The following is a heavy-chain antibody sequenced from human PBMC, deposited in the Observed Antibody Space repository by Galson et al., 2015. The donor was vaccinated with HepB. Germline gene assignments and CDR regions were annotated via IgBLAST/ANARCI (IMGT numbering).Heavy chain of an antibody. J-gene: IGHJ3*02. CDR1: GGSISSGSYY. D-gene: IGHD4/OR15-4a*01. CDR2: IYTSGST. Sequence: TLSLTCTVSGGSISSGSYYWSWIRQPAGKGLEWIGRIYTSGSTNYNPSLKSRVTMSVDTSKNQFSLKLSSVTAADTAVYYCARESLTYHDAFDIWGQGTMVTVSS. CDR3: ARESLTYHDAFDI. V-gene: IGHV4-61*02.